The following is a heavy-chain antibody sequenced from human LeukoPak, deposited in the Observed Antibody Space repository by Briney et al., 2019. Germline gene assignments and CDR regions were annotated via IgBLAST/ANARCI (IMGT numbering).Heavy chain of an antibody. Sequence: SETLSLTCTVSGYSISSGYYWGWIRQPPGKGLEWIGSIYYSGSTYYNPSLKSRVTISVDTSKNQFSLKLSSVTAADTAVYYCARTVADVKSYYYYMDVWGKGTTVTVSS. D-gene: IGHD6-19*01. CDR2: IYYSGST. CDR1: GYSISSGYY. J-gene: IGHJ6*03. V-gene: IGHV4-38-2*02. CDR3: ARTVADVKSYYYYMDV.